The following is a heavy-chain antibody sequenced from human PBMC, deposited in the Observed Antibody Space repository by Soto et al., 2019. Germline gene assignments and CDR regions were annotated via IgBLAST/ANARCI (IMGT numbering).Heavy chain of an antibody. CDR1: GYTFMSHV. J-gene: IGHJ4*02. CDR2: VTGGNGDT. D-gene: IGHD1-20*01. CDR3: ARDSGIRGPSGDLDS. V-gene: IGHV1-3*01. Sequence: QVQLVQSGAEVKEPGASVKVSCRASGYTFMSHVIHWVRQAPGQRLEWMGWVTGGNGDTKYSQNFQGRVTITRDTSATTAYMELSRLTSEDTAVYYCARDSGIRGPSGDLDSWGQGTLVTVSS.